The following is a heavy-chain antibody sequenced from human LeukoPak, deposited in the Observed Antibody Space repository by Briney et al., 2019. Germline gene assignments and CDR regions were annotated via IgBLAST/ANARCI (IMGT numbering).Heavy chain of an antibody. D-gene: IGHD6-6*01. CDR2: ISSSSSYI. CDR3: ARDLYSRSWWFDP. J-gene: IGHJ5*02. CDR1: GFTFSSYS. Sequence: GGSLRLSCAASGFTFSSYSMNWVRQAPGKGLEWVSSISSSSSYIYYADSVKGRFTISRDNAKNSLYLQMNSLRAEDTAVYSCARDLYSRSWWFDPWGQGTLVTVSS. V-gene: IGHV3-21*01.